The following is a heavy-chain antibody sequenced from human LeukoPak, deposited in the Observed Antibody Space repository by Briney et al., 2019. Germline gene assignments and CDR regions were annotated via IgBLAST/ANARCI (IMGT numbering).Heavy chain of an antibody. J-gene: IGHJ4*02. CDR2: ISSSASTI. V-gene: IGHV3-48*04. CDR1: GFTFSNYW. CDR3: ARDLGLY. Sequence: PGGSLRLSCAASGFTFSNYWMNWVRQAPGKGLEWVSYISSSASTIYYADAVKGRFTISRDNAKNSLYLQMNSLRAEDTAVYYCARDLGLYWGQGTLVTVSS.